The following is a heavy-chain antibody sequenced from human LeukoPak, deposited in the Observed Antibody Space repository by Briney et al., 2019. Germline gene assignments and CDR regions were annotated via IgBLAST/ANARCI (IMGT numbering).Heavy chain of an antibody. CDR1: GGSISSYY. CDR3: ARLGYCNRVSCYGWFDP. Sequence: PSETLSLTCTVSGGSISSYYWSWIRQPPGKGLEWIGSIYHSGSTYHNASLKSRVTMSVDTSKNQFSLKLSSVTAADTAVYYCARLGYCNRVSCYGWFDPWGQGTLVTVSS. D-gene: IGHD2-2*01. J-gene: IGHJ5*02. V-gene: IGHV4-59*04. CDR2: IYHSGST.